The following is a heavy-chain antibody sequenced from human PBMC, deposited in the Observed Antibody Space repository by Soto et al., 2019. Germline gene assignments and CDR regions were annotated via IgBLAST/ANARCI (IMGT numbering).Heavy chain of an antibody. V-gene: IGHV3-74*01. CDR2: INSDGSST. Sequence: PGGSLSLSCAASGFTFSSYWMHWVRQAPGKGLVWVSRINSDGSSTSYADSVKGRFTISRDNAKNTLYLQMNSLRAEDTAVYYCARVGSSWYNWFDPWGQGTLVTVSS. CDR3: ARVGSSWYNWFDP. CDR1: GFTFSSYW. J-gene: IGHJ5*02. D-gene: IGHD6-13*01.